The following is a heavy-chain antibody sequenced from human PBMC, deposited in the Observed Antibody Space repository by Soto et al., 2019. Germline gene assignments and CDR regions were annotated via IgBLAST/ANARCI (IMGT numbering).Heavy chain of an antibody. CDR2: ISAYNGNT. D-gene: IGHD6-19*01. V-gene: IGHV1-18*01. CDR3: ARLEYRSGWYGGLDP. J-gene: IGHJ5*02. CDR1: GYTFTSYG. Sequence: ASVKVSCKASGYTFTSYGISWVRQAPGQGLEWMGWISAYNGNTNYAQKLQGRVTMTTDTSTSTAYMELRSLRSDDTAVYYCARLEYRSGWYGGLDPWGQGTLVTVYS.